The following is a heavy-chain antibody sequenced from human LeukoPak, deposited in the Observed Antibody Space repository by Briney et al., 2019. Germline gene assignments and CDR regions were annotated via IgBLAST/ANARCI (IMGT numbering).Heavy chain of an antibody. Sequence: TGGSLRLSCAVSGFTFSDYSMSWIRQAPGKGLEWVSSISSTSSYIFYADSVKGRFTISRDNANNSLFLQMNSLRSDDTAVYYCARDPFATTSTFPAAGGPGGWFDPWGQGILVTVSS. V-gene: IGHV3-11*06. D-gene: IGHD6-13*01. CDR1: GFTFSDYS. CDR2: ISSTSSYI. CDR3: ARDPFATTSTFPAAGGPGGWFDP. J-gene: IGHJ5*02.